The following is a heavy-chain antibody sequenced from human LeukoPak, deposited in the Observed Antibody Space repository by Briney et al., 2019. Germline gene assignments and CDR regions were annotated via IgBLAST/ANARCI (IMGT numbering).Heavy chain of an antibody. CDR3: ARDNPDIVVVPAATTPPDY. CDR2: IIPILGIA. D-gene: IGHD2-2*01. J-gene: IGHJ4*02. CDR1: GGTFSSYT. V-gene: IGHV1-69*04. Sequence: SVKLSCKASGGTFSSYTISWVRQAPGQGLEWMGRIIPILGIANYAHKFQGRVTITADKSTSTAYMELSNLRSEDTAVYYCARDNPDIVVVPAATTPPDYWGQGALVTVSS.